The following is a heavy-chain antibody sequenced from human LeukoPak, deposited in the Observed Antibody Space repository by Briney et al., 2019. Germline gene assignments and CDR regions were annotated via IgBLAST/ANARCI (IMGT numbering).Heavy chain of an antibody. CDR3: ARGRASAFDV. CDR1: GDSVSTSGVA. Sequence: SQTLSLTCALSGDSVSTSGVAWAWVRQSPSRGLEWLGRTYYTSKWNTDYAVSVKSRIVDNPDTSKNQFSLQLNSVTSEDTAVYYCARGRASAFDVWGQGTMVTVSS. D-gene: IGHD6-25*01. J-gene: IGHJ3*01. V-gene: IGHV6-1*01. CDR2: TYYTSKWNT.